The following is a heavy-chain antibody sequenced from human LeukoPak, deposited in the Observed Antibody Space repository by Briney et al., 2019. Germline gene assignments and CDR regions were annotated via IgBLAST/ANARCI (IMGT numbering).Heavy chain of an antibody. CDR1: GFTFSTYA. J-gene: IGHJ4*02. V-gene: IGHV3-64D*06. CDR2: ISSDGDST. Sequence: GGSLRLSCSASGFTFSTYAMHWVRQAPGKGLEYVSVISSDGDSTYYADSVKGRFTISRDNSRNTLFLQMSNLRAEDTAVYYCVKGTLGVTGYYNYWGQGTLVTVSS. CDR3: VKGTLGVTGYYNY. D-gene: IGHD3-9*01.